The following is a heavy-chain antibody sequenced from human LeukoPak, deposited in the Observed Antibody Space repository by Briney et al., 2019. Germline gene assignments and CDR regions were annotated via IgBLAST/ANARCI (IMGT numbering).Heavy chain of an antibody. CDR1: GYTFTSYG. V-gene: IGHV1-18*01. CDR2: ISAYNGNT. Sequence: ASVKVSCKASGYTFTSYGISWVRQAPGQGLEWMGWISAYNGNTNYAQKFQGRVTITADKSTSTAYMELSSLRSEDTAVYYCARDNVGRWSYEDSFDIWGQGTLVTVSS. J-gene: IGHJ3*02. CDR3: ARDNVGRWSYEDSFDI. D-gene: IGHD2-15*01.